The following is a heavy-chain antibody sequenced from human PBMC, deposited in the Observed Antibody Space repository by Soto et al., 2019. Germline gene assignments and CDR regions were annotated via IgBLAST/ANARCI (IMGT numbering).Heavy chain of an antibody. CDR2: IYYSGST. CDR1: GGSISSSSYY. D-gene: IGHD3-3*01. CDR3: ARHSNGDTIFGVVITYGMDV. J-gene: IGHJ6*02. Sequence: ETLSLTCTVSGGSISSSSYYWGWIRQPPGKGLEWIGSIYYSGSTYYNPSLKSRVTISVDTSKNQFSLKLSSVTAADTAVYYCARHSNGDTIFGVVITYGMDVWGQGTTVTVSS. V-gene: IGHV4-39*01.